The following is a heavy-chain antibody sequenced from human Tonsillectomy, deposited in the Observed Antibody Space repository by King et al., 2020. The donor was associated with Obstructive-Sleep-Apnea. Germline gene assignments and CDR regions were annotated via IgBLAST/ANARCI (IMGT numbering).Heavy chain of an antibody. V-gene: IGHV3-30*04. CDR2: MSDDGKYK. J-gene: IGHJ6*02. D-gene: IGHD2-21*02. Sequence: VQLVESGGGVVKPGKSLRLSCAASGFTLLNYALHWVRQAPGKGLEWVAVMSDDGKYKYYADSVKGRFTISRDKSKNKLYLQMNSLRTEDTALYYCVGNSFGDSALLYGMDVWGQGTTVTVSS. CDR1: GFTLLNYA. CDR3: VGNSFGDSALLYGMDV.